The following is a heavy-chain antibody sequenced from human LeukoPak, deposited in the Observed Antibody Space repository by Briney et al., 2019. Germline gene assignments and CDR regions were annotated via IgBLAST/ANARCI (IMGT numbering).Heavy chain of an antibody. V-gene: IGHV1-2*02. J-gene: IGHJ3*02. CDR2: INPNSGGT. Sequence: ASVKVSCKDSGYTFTGYYMHWVRPAPGQGLEWMGWINPNSGGTNYAQKFQGRVTMTRDTSISTAYMELSRLSSDDTAVYYCARELEGYCSGGSCYDPDAFDIWGQGTMVTVSS. CDR1: GYTFTGYY. D-gene: IGHD2-15*01. CDR3: ARELEGYCSGGSCYDPDAFDI.